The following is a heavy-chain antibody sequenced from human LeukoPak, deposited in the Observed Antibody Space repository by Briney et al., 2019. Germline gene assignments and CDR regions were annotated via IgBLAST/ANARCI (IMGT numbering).Heavy chain of an antibody. CDR1: GFTFSSYW. J-gene: IGHJ5*02. V-gene: IGHV3-7*01. CDR3: ARDVDSSGRNPFWFDP. D-gene: IGHD6-19*01. Sequence: GGSLRLSCAASGFTFSSYWMSWVRQAPGKGLEWVANIKQDGSEKYYVDSVKGRFTISRDNAKNSLYLQMNSLRAEDTAVYYCARDVDSSGRNPFWFDPWGQGTLVTVSS. CDR2: IKQDGSEK.